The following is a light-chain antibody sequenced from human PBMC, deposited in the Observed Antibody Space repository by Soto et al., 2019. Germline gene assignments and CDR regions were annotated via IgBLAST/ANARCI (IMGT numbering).Light chain of an antibody. V-gene: IGLV2-11*01. CDR2: DVS. Sequence: QCALTQPRSVSGSPGQSVTISCTGTSSDIGGYNFVSWYQQHPDKAPKLMIYDVSKRPSGVPDRFSGSKSGNTASLTISGLQTEDEADYYCCSYAGSYTVSFGGGTKVTVL. CDR3: CSYAGSYTVS. CDR1: SSDIGGYNF. J-gene: IGLJ2*01.